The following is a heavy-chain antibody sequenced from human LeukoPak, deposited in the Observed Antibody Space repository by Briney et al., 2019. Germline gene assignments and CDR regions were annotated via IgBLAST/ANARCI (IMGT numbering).Heavy chain of an antibody. CDR2: ISGSGGST. CDR3: ARVQFQWFDP. CDR1: GFTFSSYG. J-gene: IGHJ5*02. D-gene: IGHD6-19*01. V-gene: IGHV3-23*01. Sequence: GGSLRLSCAASGFTFSSYGMSWVRQAPGKGLEWVSAISGSGGSTYYADSVKGRFTIARDNSKKTLSLQMNNLRVEDTAVYYCARVQFQWFDPWGQGTLVTVSS.